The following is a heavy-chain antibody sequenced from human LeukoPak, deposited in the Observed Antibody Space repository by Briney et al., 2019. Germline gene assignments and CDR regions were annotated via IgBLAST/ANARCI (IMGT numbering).Heavy chain of an antibody. Sequence: GGSLRLSCTTSGFAFSNYAMNWVRQAPGKGPEWVSGISGFNTYYADSVKGRFTIFRDNSKNVLYLQMDRLRAEDTAVYSCAKDVCTTPRCLLYFDSWGQGTLVTVSS. D-gene: IGHD2/OR15-2a*01. CDR1: GFAFSNYA. CDR3: AKDVCTTPRCLLYFDS. CDR2: ISGFNT. V-gene: IGHV3-23*01. J-gene: IGHJ4*02.